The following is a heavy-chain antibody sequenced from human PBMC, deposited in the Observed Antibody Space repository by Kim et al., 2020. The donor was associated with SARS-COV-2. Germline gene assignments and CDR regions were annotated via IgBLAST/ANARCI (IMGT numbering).Heavy chain of an antibody. CDR3: ARDRRQQLVLGTFDY. J-gene: IGHJ4*02. V-gene: IGHV1-18*01. CDR2: ISAYNGNT. Sequence: ASVKVSCKASGYTFTSYGISWVRQAPGQGLEWMGWISAYNGNTNYAQKLQGRVTMTTDTSTSTAYMELRSLRSDDTAVYYCARDRRQQLVLGTFDYWGQGTLVTVSS. D-gene: IGHD6-13*01. CDR1: GYTFTSYG.